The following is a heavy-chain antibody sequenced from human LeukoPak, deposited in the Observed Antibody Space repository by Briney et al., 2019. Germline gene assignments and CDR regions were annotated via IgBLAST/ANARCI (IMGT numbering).Heavy chain of an antibody. CDR1: GYTFTSYY. CDR2: INPSGGST. D-gene: IGHD3-10*01. Sequence: ASVKVSCKASGYTFTSYYMHWVRQAPGQGLEWMGIINPSGGSTSYAQKFQGRVTMTTDTSTSTAYMELRSLRSDDTAVYYCARDMYYGSGSFPPDFDYWGQGTLVTVSS. V-gene: IGHV1-46*01. CDR3: ARDMYYGSGSFPPDFDY. J-gene: IGHJ4*02.